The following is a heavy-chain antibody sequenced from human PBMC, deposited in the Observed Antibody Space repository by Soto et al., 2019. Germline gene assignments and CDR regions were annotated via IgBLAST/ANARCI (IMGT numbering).Heavy chain of an antibody. V-gene: IGHV4-59*01. J-gene: IGHJ3*02. D-gene: IGHD1-7*01. CDR1: GGSISSYY. Sequence: QVQLQESGPGLVKPSETLSLTCTVSGGSISSYYWSWLRQPPGKGLEWIGYIYYSGSTNYNPSLKSRVTISVDTSKNQFSLKLSSVTAADTAVYYCARNYGHAFDIWGQGTMVTVSS. CDR2: IYYSGST. CDR3: ARNYGHAFDI.